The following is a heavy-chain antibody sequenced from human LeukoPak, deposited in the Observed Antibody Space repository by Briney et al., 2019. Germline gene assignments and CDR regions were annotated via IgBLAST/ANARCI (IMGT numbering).Heavy chain of an antibody. J-gene: IGHJ4*02. Sequence: SETLYLTCTVSGGSISSSTYYWGWVRQPPGKGLEWIGNIYHSGSTYYKPSLKSRVTISVDTSKNQFSLKLSSVTAADTAVYYCATGKDFVVVVAATLQYWGQGTLVTVSS. CDR2: IYHSGST. CDR3: ATGKDFVVVVAATLQY. V-gene: IGHV4-39*01. CDR1: GGSISSSTYY. D-gene: IGHD2-15*01.